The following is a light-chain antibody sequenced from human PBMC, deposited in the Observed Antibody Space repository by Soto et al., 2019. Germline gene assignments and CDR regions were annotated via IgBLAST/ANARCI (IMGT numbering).Light chain of an antibody. Sequence: QAVVTQPPSVSAAPGQKVTISCSGSSSNIGNNYVSWYQQLPGTAPKLLIYDNNKRPSGIPDRFSGSKSGTSAALGITGLQTGDEADYYCGTWDSSLSAGVFGTGTKVTVL. CDR1: SSNIGNNY. V-gene: IGLV1-51*01. CDR2: DNN. J-gene: IGLJ1*01. CDR3: GTWDSSLSAGV.